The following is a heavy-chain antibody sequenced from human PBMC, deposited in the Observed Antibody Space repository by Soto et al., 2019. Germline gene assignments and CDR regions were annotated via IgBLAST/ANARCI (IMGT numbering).Heavy chain of an antibody. V-gene: IGHV3-33*01. CDR2: IWYGGSNK. Sequence: QVQLVESGGGVVQPGRSLRLSCAASGFTFSSYGMHWVRQAPGKGLEWVAVIWYGGSNKYYADSVKGRFTISRDNSKNTLYLQMNSLRAKDTAVYYCARAQDYGDYYYYYGMDVWGQGTTVTVSS. D-gene: IGHD4-17*01. J-gene: IGHJ6*02. CDR1: GFTFSSYG. CDR3: ARAQDYGDYYYYYGMDV.